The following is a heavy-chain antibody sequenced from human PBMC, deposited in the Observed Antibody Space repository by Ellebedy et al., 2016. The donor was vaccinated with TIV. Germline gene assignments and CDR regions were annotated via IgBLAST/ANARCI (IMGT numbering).Heavy chain of an antibody. V-gene: IGHV3-30*18. CDR3: AKDRGARQYYYYGMDV. J-gene: IGHJ6*02. CDR2: ISYDGSNK. Sequence: PGGSLRLSCAASGFTFSSYGMHWVRQAPGKGLEWVAVISYDGSNKYYADSVKGRFTISRDNSKNTLYLQMNSLSAEDTAVYYCAKDRGARQYYYYGMDVWGQGTTVTVSS. CDR1: GFTFSSYG. D-gene: IGHD3-10*01.